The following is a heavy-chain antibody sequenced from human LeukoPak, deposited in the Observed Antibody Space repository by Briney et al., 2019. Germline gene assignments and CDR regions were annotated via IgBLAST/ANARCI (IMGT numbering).Heavy chain of an antibody. J-gene: IGHJ6*02. V-gene: IGHV3-23*01. CDR2: ISGSGGNT. Sequence: QSGGSLRLSCAASGFTFSTYAMSWVRQAPGKGLEWISAISGSGGNTYYTDSVKGRFSSSRDNSKNTLYLQMNSLRADDTAVYYCAKDHAIWGVSGMDGWVLGTTVTVSS. CDR3: AKDHAIWGVSGMDG. CDR1: GFTFSTYA. D-gene: IGHD3-10*01.